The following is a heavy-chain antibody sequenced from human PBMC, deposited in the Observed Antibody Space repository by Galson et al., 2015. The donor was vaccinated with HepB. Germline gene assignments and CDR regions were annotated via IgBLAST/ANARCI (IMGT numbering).Heavy chain of an antibody. CDR2: IKSNRDGGTA. Sequence: SLRLSCAASGFTFTHAWMGWVRQAPGKGLEWVGRIKSNRDGGTAAYAAPVQGRFTISRDDSKNTLYLQMNSLKTEDTAVYYCTTDLSHDAFDIWGQGTMVTVSS. V-gene: IGHV3-15*01. CDR1: GFTFTHAW. CDR3: TTDLSHDAFDI. J-gene: IGHJ3*02.